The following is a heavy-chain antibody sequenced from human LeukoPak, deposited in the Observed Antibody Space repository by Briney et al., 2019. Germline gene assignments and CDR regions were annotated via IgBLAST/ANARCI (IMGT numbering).Heavy chain of an antibody. CDR3: ARATDISSWYLAY. CDR1: GYTFTGYY. J-gene: IGHJ4*02. D-gene: IGHD6-13*01. CDR2: LSPNSGDT. Sequence: ASVKVSCKASGYTFTGYYMHWVRQAPGQELEWMGWLSPNSGDTKFAQKFQGRVTVTRDTSISTAYMELSSLRSDDTAVYYCARATDISSWYLAYWGQGTLVTVSS. V-gene: IGHV1-2*02.